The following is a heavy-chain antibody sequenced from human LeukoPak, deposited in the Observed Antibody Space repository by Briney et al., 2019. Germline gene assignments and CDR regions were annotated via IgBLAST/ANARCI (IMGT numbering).Heavy chain of an antibody. J-gene: IGHJ4*02. Sequence: GGSLRLSCAASGFRFNSYGMTWVRLAPGKGLEWVSAISAGGDRTYYADSVKGRFTISRDNSKNTLYLQMNSLRAEDTAVYYCAKLLYYYDSSQPYWGQGTLVTVSS. CDR3: AKLLYYYDSSQPY. D-gene: IGHD3-22*01. CDR1: GFRFNSYG. V-gene: IGHV3-23*01. CDR2: ISAGGDRT.